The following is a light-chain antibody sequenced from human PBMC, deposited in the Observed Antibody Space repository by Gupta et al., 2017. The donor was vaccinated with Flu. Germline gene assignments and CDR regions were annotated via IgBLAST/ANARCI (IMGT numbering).Light chain of an antibody. Sequence: EIVLTQSPATLFLSPGDRATLSCRASQSVSSYLAWYQQKPGQAPRLLIYDASNRATGIPARFSGSGSGTDFTLTISSLEPEDFAVYYCQQRSNWPTWTFGQGTKVEIK. CDR1: QSVSSY. CDR3: QQRSNWPTWT. CDR2: DAS. J-gene: IGKJ1*01. V-gene: IGKV3-11*01.